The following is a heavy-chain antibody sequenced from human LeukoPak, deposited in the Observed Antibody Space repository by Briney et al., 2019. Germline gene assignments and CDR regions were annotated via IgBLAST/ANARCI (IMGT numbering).Heavy chain of an antibody. Sequence: GGSLRLSCAASEFTVSSKYMNWVRQAPGKGLEWIAFIRGRSDTTYYADSVQGRFTISRDNAEDSVYLQMNSLRVEDTAVYYCARTYDFGIGPPGDAFDNWGQGTLVTVFS. J-gene: IGHJ3*02. CDR2: IRGRSDTT. CDR3: ARTYDFGIGPPGDAFDN. CDR1: EFTVSSKY. V-gene: IGHV3-48*01. D-gene: IGHD3-3*01.